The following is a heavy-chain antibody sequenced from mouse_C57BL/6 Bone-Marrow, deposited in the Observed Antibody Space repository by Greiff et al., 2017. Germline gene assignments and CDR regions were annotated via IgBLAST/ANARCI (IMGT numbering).Heavy chain of an antibody. V-gene: IGHV1-66*01. CDR1: GYSFTSYY. J-gene: IGHJ2*01. D-gene: IGHD2-12*01. Sequence: QVQLQQSGPELVKPGASVKISCKASGYSFTSYYIHWVKQRPGQGLEWIGWIYPGSGNTKYNEKFKGKATLTADTSSSTAYMQLSSLTSEDSAVYYCARELQYYFDYWGQGTTLTGSS. CDR3: ARELQYYFDY. CDR2: IYPGSGNT.